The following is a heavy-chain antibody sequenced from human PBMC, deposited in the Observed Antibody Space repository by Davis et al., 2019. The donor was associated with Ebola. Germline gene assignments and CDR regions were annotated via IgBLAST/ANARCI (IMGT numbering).Heavy chain of an antibody. CDR2: IYYSGST. D-gene: IGHD3-3*01. CDR1: GGSISSYY. J-gene: IGHJ4*02. V-gene: IGHV4-59*04. CDR3: ARRTFDFWSGYFDY. Sequence: MPSETLSLTCTVSGGSISSYYWSWIRQPPGKGLEWIGYIYYSGSTYYNPSLKSRVTISVDTSKNQFSLKLSSVTAADTAVYYCARRTFDFWSGYFDYWGQGTLVTVSS.